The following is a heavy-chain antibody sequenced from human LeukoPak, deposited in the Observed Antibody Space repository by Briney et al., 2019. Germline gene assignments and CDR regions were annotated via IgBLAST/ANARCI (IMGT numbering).Heavy chain of an antibody. CDR1: GGSISSYY. D-gene: IGHD3-10*01. CDR3: ARDSRRYMVRGVEGDAFDI. J-gene: IGHJ3*02. CDR2: IYHSGST. V-gene: IGHV4-59*01. Sequence: PSETLSLTCTVSGGSISSYYWGRIRQPPGKGLEWIGYIYHSGSTYYNPSLKSRATISVDTSKNQFSLKLSSVTAADTAVYYCARDSRRYMVRGVEGDAFDIWGQGTMVTVSS.